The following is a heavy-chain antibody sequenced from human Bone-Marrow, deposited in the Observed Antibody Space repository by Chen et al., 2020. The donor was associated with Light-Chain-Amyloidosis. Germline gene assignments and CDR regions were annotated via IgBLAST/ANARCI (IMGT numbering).Heavy chain of an antibody. CDR2: IDWDGDK. CDR3: ARMSFFETSDALDV. D-gene: IGHD3-9*01. Sequence: QATVKESGPALVKPTQTLTLTCTFSGFSLSSNGMRLNWIRQPPGKALEWLARIDWDGDKYYTPSLETRLTISKDPSKNQVVLTMTNMDPVDTATYYCARMSFFETSDALDVWGQGTMITVSS. V-gene: IGHV2-70*04. CDR1: GFSLSSNGMR. J-gene: IGHJ3*01.